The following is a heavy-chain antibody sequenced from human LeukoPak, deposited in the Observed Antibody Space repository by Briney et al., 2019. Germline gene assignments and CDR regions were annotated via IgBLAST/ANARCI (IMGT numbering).Heavy chain of an antibody. CDR1: GYTFTGYY. CDR2: INPNSGGT. D-gene: IGHD3-22*01. CDR3: ARSVLIESYYFDF. V-gene: IGHV1-2*02. J-gene: IGHJ4*02. Sequence: ASVKVSCKASGYTFTGYYMHWVRQAPGQGLEWMGWINPNSGGTNYAQKFQGRVTMTRDTSISTAYLELRSLRSDDTAFYYCARSVLIESYYFDFWDQGTLVTVSS.